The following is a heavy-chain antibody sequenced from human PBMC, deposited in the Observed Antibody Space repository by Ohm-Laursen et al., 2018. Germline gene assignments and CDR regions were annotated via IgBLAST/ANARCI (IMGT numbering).Heavy chain of an antibody. V-gene: IGHV4-61*02. J-gene: IGHJ6*02. D-gene: IGHD4-11*01. CDR1: GGSISSGGYY. CDR3: ARDTRNDYGMDV. Sequence: TLSFTCTVSGGSISSGGYYWSWIRQPAGKGLEWIGRIYISGTTNYNPSLKSRVTMSVDTSKNQFSLKLSSVTAADTAVYYCARDTRNDYGMDVWGQGTTVTVSS. CDR2: IYISGTT.